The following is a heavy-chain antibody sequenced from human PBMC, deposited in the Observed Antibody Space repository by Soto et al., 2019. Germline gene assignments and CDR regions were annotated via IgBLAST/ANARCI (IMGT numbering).Heavy chain of an antibody. V-gene: IGHV4-59*11. Sequence: FETQCLTCTVSWGTSSDHDGRRIRQPPRKGLEWIGYIYYSGSTNYNPSLKSRVTISVDTSKNQFSLKLSSVTAADTAVYYCARDGDSSSYCPAYYYYCMGVLGKGTTVT. CDR3: ARDGDSSSYCPAYYYYCMGV. CDR2: IYYSGST. J-gene: IGHJ6*03. D-gene: IGHD6-6*01. CDR1: WGTSSDHD.